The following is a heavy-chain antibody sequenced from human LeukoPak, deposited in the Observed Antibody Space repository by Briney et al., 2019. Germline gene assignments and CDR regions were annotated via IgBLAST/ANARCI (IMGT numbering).Heavy chain of an antibody. Sequence: GRSLRLSCAASGFTFSSYGMHWVRQAPGKGLEWVAVIRYVGSDKYYADSVKGRFTISRDNSQNTMYLQMNSLRAEDTAVYYCARQLGSPGYFQHWGQGALVTVSS. V-gene: IGHV3-30*12. D-gene: IGHD3-10*01. CDR2: IRYVGSDK. CDR1: GFTFSSYG. CDR3: ARQLGSPGYFQH. J-gene: IGHJ1*01.